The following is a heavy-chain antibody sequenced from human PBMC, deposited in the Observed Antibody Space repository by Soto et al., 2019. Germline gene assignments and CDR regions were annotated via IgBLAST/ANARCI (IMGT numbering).Heavy chain of an antibody. CDR3: ARAARSGITGYALDY. D-gene: IGHD5-12*01. J-gene: IGHJ4*02. CDR2: IKEDGSET. V-gene: IGHV3-7*01. CDR1: GLTFSRKW. Sequence: GSLRLSCVAAGLTFSRKWLTWVRESPGKGLEWVANIKEDGSETYYVDSVKGRFTISRDNAKDPLFLQMSSLRVDDSAVYYCARAARSGITGYALDYWGQGTPVTVS.